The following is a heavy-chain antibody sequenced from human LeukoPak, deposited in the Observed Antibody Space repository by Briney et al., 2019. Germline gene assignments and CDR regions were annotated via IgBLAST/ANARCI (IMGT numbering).Heavy chain of an antibody. CDR2: IYYSGST. CDR3: ARVLLTSRASDTAMVAGAFDI. D-gene: IGHD5-18*01. J-gene: IGHJ3*02. V-gene: IGHV4-31*03. Sequence: SQTLSLTCTVSGGSISSGGYYWSWIRLHPGKVLEWIGYIYYSGSTYYNPSLKSRVTISVDTSKNQFSLKLSSVTAADTAVYYCARVLLTSRASDTAMVAGAFDIWGQGTMVTVSS. CDR1: GGSISSGGYY.